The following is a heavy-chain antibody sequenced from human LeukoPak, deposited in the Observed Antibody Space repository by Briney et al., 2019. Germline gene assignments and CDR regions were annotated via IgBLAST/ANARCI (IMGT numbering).Heavy chain of an antibody. D-gene: IGHD1-26*01. J-gene: IGHJ3*02. CDR1: GGSFSGYY. V-gene: IGHV4-34*01. Sequence: SETLSLTCAVYGGSFSGYYWSWIRQPPGKGLEWIGEINHSGSTNYNPSPKSRVTISVDTSKNQFSLKLSSVTAADTAVYYCARGVPRELIRSAFDIWGQGTMVTVSS. CDR2: INHSGST. CDR3: ARGVPRELIRSAFDI.